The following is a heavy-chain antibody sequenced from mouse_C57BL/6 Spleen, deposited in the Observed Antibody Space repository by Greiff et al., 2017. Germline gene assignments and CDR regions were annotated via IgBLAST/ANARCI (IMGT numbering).Heavy chain of an antibody. CDR3: AMDGYGAWFAY. CDR2: IDPSDSET. D-gene: IGHD2-2*01. V-gene: IGHV1-52*01. Sequence: QVQLQQPGAELVRPGSSVKLSCKASGYTFPSYWMHWVKQRPIQGLEWIGNIDPSDSETHYNQKFKDKATLTVDKSSSTAYMQLSSLTSEDSAVYYCAMDGYGAWFAYWGQGTLVTVSA. J-gene: IGHJ3*01. CDR1: GYTFPSYW.